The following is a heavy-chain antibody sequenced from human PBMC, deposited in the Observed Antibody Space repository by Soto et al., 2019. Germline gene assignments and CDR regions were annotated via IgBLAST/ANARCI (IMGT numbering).Heavy chain of an antibody. Sequence: SETLSLTCIVSGESISSSSYYWGWIRQPPGKGLEWIGSIYYSGRTYYNPSFKSRVTISIDTSKTQFSLKLSSVTATDTAVYYCARQRTTVVTQAYFDHWGQGALVTVSS. D-gene: IGHD2-21*02. CDR2: IYYSGRT. J-gene: IGHJ4*02. V-gene: IGHV4-39*01. CDR1: GESISSSSYY. CDR3: ARQRTTVVTQAYFDH.